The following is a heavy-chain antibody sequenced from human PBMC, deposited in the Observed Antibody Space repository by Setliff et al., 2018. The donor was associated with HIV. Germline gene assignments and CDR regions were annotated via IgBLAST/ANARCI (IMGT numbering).Heavy chain of an antibody. Sequence: PGGSLRLSCEASGFPFSSFWMSWVRQAPGKGLEWVANIKQDGRDKYYVDSVKDRFTISRDNTRMSLYLEMSSLRADDTAAYYCAKGVKWLDPWGQGIQVTVSS. V-gene: IGHV3-7*03. CDR2: IKQDGRDK. CDR1: GFPFSSFW. J-gene: IGHJ5*02. CDR3: AKGVKWLDP. D-gene: IGHD3-16*01.